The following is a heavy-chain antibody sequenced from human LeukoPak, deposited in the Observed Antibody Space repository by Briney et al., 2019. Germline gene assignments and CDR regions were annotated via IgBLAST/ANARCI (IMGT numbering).Heavy chain of an antibody. CDR3: ARDSPRGWSMDV. CDR1: GFTFSSYD. D-gene: IGHD3-10*01. Sequence: PGGSLRLSCAASGFTFSSYDMHWVCQAPGKGLEWVASIKLDGSEQYYLGSVKGRFTISRDNARNSLYLQMNSLRAEDTAMHYCARDSPRGWSMDVWGKGTTVTVSS. J-gene: IGHJ6*03. CDR2: IKLDGSEQ. V-gene: IGHV3-7*01.